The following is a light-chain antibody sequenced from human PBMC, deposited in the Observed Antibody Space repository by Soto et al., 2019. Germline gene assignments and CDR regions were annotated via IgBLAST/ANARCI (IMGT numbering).Light chain of an antibody. V-gene: IGLV2-8*01. J-gene: IGLJ1*01. CDR1: SSDVGGYNY. CDR3: SSYADSNSYV. Sequence: QSALTQPPSSSGSPGQSVTISCTGTSSDVGGYNYVYWYQQHPGKAPKLMIYEDTKRPSGVPDRFSGSKSGNTASLTVSGLQAEDEADYYCSSYADSNSYVFGTGTKVTVL. CDR2: EDT.